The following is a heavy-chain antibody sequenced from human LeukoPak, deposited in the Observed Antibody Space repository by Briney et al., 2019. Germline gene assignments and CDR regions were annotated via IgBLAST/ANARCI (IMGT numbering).Heavy chain of an antibody. CDR1: GYTFTGYY. D-gene: IGHD6-13*01. CDR2: INPNSGGT. J-gene: IGHJ4*02. CDR3: ARWDAQQLVYFDY. Sequence: ASVKVSCKASGYTFTGYYMHWMRQAPGQGLEWMGWINPNSGGTNYAQKFQGRVTMTRDTSISTAYMELSRLRSDDTAVYYFARWDAQQLVYFDYWGQGTLVTVSS. V-gene: IGHV1-2*02.